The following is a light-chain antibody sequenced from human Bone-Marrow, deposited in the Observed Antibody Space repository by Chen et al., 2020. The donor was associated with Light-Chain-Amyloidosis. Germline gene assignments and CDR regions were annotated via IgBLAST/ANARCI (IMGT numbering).Light chain of an antibody. CDR2: GAS. CDR1: QSVSNN. V-gene: IGKV3-15*01. CDR3: QQYNDWPL. Sequence: EIVMTQSPATLSVSPGERDTLSCRASQSVSNNLAWYQQKPGQAPRLLIYGASTRASGIPARFSGSGSGTGFTLSISSLQSEDFAVYYCQQYNDWPLFGPGTKVDI. J-gene: IGKJ3*01.